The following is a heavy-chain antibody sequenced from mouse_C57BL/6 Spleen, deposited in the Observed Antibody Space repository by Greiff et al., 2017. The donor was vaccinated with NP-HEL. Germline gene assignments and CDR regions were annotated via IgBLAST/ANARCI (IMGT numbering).Heavy chain of an antibody. V-gene: IGHV1-26*01. CDR3: ASPQLGPFAY. CDR1: GYTFTDYY. Sequence: VQLQQSGPELVKPGASVKISCKASGYTFTDYYMNWVKQSHGKSLEWIGDINPNNGGTSYNQKFKGKATLTVDKSSRTAYMELRSLTSEDSAVYYCASPQLGPFAYWGQGTLVTVSA. D-gene: IGHD4-1*02. J-gene: IGHJ3*01. CDR2: INPNNGGT.